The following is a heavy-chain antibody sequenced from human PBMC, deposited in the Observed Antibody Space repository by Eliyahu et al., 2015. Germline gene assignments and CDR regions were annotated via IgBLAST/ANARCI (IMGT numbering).Heavy chain of an antibody. CDR2: ISSGSSYI. CDR3: ARDLVGSAAILDAFDI. J-gene: IGHJ3*02. D-gene: IGHD2-2*01. Sequence: EVQLVESGGGLVKPGGSLRLSCAASGFXFXTFGMNWVRQAPGKGLEWVSSISSGSSYIYYADSVKGRFTISRDNAKNSLYLQMNSLRAEDTAVYYCARDLVGSAAILDAFDIWGQGTMVTVSS. CDR1: GFXFXTFG. V-gene: IGHV3-21*01.